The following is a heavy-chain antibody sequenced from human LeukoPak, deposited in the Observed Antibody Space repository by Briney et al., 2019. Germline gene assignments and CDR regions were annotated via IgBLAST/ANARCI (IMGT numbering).Heavy chain of an antibody. J-gene: IGHJ3*01. D-gene: IGHD3-16*01. CDR1: GYSLSNYG. CDR3: AKVGGISRSNDAFDF. Sequence: ASVKVSCKASGYSLSNYGLSWVRQAPGQGLEWMGWIHGKNGNTNYVQKLQGRVTMTTDTSTNTAYMEPRSLRSDDTAVYYCAKVGGISRSNDAFDFWGQGTMVTVSS. CDR2: IHGKNGNT. V-gene: IGHV1-18*01.